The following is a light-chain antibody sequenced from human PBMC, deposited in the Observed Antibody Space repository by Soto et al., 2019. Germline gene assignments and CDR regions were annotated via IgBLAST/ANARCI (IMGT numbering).Light chain of an antibody. CDR3: QQYHSWPA. CDR1: QSVFSS. Sequence: EIVMTQSPATLSVSPGERATLSCRASQSVFSSLAWYQQRPGQAPRLLIYGSATRATGIPARFSGSGSGTEFALTISSLQSEDSAVYYCQQYHSWPAFGQGTKVEI. J-gene: IGKJ1*01. CDR2: GSA. V-gene: IGKV3-15*01.